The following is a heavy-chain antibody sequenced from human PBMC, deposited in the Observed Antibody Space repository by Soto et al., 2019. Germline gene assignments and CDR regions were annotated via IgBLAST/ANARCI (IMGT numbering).Heavy chain of an antibody. CDR3: ERGSRSGWDKDWSDP. D-gene: IGHD6-19*01. CDR2: IIPIFGTA. CDR1: GCTFSSYA. V-gene: IGHV1-69*13. J-gene: IGHJ5*02. Sequence: GVAVKVSFKASGCTFSSYAISWVRQAPGQGLEWMGGIIPIFGTANYAQNFQGRVTITADESTSTAYMELSSLRSDDTAVYYCERGSRSGWDKDWSDPWGQGTLVTVSS.